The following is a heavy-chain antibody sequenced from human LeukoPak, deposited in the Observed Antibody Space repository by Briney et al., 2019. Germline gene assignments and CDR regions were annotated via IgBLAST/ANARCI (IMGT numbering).Heavy chain of an antibody. CDR2: IYYSGST. D-gene: IGHD2-2*01. CDR1: GGSISSGDYY. Sequence: SETLSLTCTVSGGSISSGDYYWSWIRQPPGKGLEWIGYIYYSGSTYYNPSLKSRVTISVDTSKNQFSLKLSSVTAADTAVYYCATYCSSTSCQNEGFDYWGQGTLVTASS. J-gene: IGHJ4*02. CDR3: ATYCSSTSCQNEGFDY. V-gene: IGHV4-30-4*08.